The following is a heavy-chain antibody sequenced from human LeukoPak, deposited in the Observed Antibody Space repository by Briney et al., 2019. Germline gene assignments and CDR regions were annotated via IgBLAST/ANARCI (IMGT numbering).Heavy chain of an antibody. V-gene: IGHV1-69*04. D-gene: IGHD3-10*01. CDR2: IIPILDIG. CDR3: ARGPYGSGSYYFDY. J-gene: IGHJ4*02. Sequence: SVKVSCKASGGTFSSYAISWVRQAPGQGLEWMGRIIPILDIGNNAQKFQGRVTITADKSTSTAYMELSSLRSEDTAVYYCARGPYGSGSYYFDYWGQGSLVTVSS. CDR1: GGTFSSYA.